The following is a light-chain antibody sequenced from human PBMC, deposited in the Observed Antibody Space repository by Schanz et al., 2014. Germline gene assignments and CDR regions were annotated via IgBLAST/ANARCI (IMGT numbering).Light chain of an antibody. Sequence: DIVMTQSPDSLAVSLGERATIHCKSSQSVLYSSNNKNYLAWYQQKPGQPPKLLIYWASTRESGVPDRFSGSGSGTDFTLTISSLQAEDFAVYYCQQRSSWLTFGGGTRVEF. V-gene: IGKV4-1*01. CDR2: WAS. J-gene: IGKJ4*01. CDR1: QSVLYSSNNKNY. CDR3: QQRSSWLT.